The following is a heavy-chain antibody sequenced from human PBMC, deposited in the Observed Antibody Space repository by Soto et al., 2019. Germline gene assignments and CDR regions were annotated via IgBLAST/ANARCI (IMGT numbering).Heavy chain of an antibody. CDR2: ISYDGSNK. J-gene: IGHJ6*02. CDR3: AKDLEDRSGSYEHYYYYYGMDV. CDR1: GFTFSSYG. Sequence: QVQLVESGGGVVQPGRSLRLSCAASGFTFSSYGMHWVRQAPGKGLEWVAVISYDGSNKYYADSVKGRFTISRDNSKNTLYLQMNSLRAEDTAVYYCAKDLEDRSGSYEHYYYYYGMDVWGQGTTVTVSS. D-gene: IGHD3-22*01. V-gene: IGHV3-30*18.